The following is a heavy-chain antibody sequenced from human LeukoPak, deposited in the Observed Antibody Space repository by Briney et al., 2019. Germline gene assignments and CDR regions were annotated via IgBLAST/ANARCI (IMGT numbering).Heavy chain of an antibody. Sequence: GGSLRLSCAASGFTFSSYAMSWVRQAPGKGLEWVSAISGSGGSTYYADSVKGRFTISRDNSKNTLYLQMNSLRAEDTAVYYCATKRGYYDSSGYYWGYYYYYMDVWGKGTTVTVSS. J-gene: IGHJ6*03. CDR3: ATKRGYYDSSGYYWGYYYYYMDV. V-gene: IGHV3-23*01. D-gene: IGHD3-22*01. CDR2: ISGSGGST. CDR1: GFTFSSYA.